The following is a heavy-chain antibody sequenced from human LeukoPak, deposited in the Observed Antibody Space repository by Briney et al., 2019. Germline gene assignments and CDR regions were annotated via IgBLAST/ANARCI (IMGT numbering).Heavy chain of an antibody. J-gene: IGHJ6*03. CDR1: GFTVSSNY. D-gene: IGHD5-18*01. CDR2: IYSGDST. V-gene: IGHV3-53*01. CDR3: ARDKGKLWSNYYYYYYMDV. Sequence: GGSLRLSCAASGFTVSSNYMSWVRQAPGEGLELGSVIYSGDSTYYADSVKGRFTISRDNSKNTLYLQMNSLRAEDTAVYYCARDKGKLWSNYYYYYYMDVWGKGTTVTVSS.